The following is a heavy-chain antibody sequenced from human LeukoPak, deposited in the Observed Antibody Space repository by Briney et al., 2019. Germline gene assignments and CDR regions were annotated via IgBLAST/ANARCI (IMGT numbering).Heavy chain of an antibody. J-gene: IGHJ6*03. CDR2: IYYSGST. CDR1: GGSISSSSYY. Sequence: TSETLSLTXTVSGGSISSSSYYWGWIRQPPGKGLEWIGSIYYSGSTYYNPSLKSRVTISVDTSKNQFSLKLSSVTAADTAVYYYARHGTDGRGYSYYYYMDVWGKGTTVTVSS. V-gene: IGHV4-39*01. D-gene: IGHD5-18*01. CDR3: ARHGTDGRGYSYYYYMDV.